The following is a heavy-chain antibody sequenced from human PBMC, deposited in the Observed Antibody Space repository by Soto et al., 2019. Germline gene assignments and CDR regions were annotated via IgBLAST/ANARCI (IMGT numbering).Heavy chain of an antibody. Sequence: SVKVSCKTSGFTFSSSAVHWVRQARGHRLQWIGWIDVGSANANYAHMLQERVTISRDMSTSTAYMELSSLRPEDTAVYYCAKDRKGIAAAGTTEALGYWGQGTLVTVSS. V-gene: IGHV1-58*01. J-gene: IGHJ4*02. CDR1: GFTFSSSA. CDR2: IDVGSANA. D-gene: IGHD6-13*01. CDR3: AKDRKGIAAAGTTEALGY.